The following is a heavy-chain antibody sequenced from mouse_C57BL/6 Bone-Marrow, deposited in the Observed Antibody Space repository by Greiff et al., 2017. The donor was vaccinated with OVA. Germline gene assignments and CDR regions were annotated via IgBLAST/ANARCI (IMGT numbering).Heavy chain of an antibody. V-gene: IGHV1-81*01. Sequence: QVQLQQSGAELARPGASVKLSCKASGYTFTSYGISWAKQRTGQGLEWIGEIYPRSGNTYYNEKFKGKATLTADKSSSTAYMELRSLTSEDSAVYFCARGVLPHWYFDVWGAGTTVTVSS. CDR3: ARGVLPHWYFDV. CDR2: IYPRSGNT. CDR1: GYTFTSYG. J-gene: IGHJ1*01. D-gene: IGHD6-1*01.